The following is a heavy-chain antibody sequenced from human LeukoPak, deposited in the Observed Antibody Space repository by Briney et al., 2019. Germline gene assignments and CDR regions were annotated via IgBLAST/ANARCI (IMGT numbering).Heavy chain of an antibody. CDR2: IAHHGSNK. J-gene: IGHJ4*02. CDR1: GFTFSSYA. CDR3: AKDNYDYGDYDGGDY. V-gene: IGHV3-30*02. D-gene: IGHD4-17*01. Sequence: GGSLRPSCAASGFTFSSYAMHWVRQGPGKGLEWVAYIAHHGSNKYYADSVKGRFTISRDNSRDTLHLQMNSLRAEDTAVYYCAKDNYDYGDYDGGDYWGQGTLVTVSS.